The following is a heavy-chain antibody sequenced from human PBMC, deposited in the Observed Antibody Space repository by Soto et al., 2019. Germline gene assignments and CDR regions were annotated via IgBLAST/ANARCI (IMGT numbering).Heavy chain of an antibody. CDR1: GFTFSSYA. V-gene: IGHV3-30-3*01. J-gene: IGHJ4*02. CDR3: ARDSDLAAAGMTIDY. CDR2: ISYDGSNK. D-gene: IGHD6-13*01. Sequence: LRLSCAASGFTFSSYAMHWVRQAPGKGLEWVAVISYDGSNKYYADSVKGRFTISRDNSKNTLYLQMNSLRAEDTAVYYCARDSDLAAAGMTIDYWGQGTLVTVSS.